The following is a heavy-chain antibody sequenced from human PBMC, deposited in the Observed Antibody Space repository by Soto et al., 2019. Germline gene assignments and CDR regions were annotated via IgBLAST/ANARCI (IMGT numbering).Heavy chain of an antibody. Sequence: PSATLSLTCSLSGASITSHYWNWIRQSAGEGLQWIGRVYARGATNYNPSLKSRVTISGDTSKNQFSLKLTSVTAADTAVYYCARSSGDDFFYYGMDVWGQGTTVTVSS. CDR3: ARSSGDDFFYYGMDV. J-gene: IGHJ6*02. CDR2: VYARGAT. D-gene: IGHD4-17*01. V-gene: IGHV4-59*10. CDR1: GASITSHY.